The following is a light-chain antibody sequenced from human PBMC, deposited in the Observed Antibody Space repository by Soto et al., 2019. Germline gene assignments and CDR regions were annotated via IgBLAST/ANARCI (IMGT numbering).Light chain of an antibody. CDR1: SSNIGAGYD. J-gene: IGLJ3*02. Sequence: QPVLTQSPSVSGAPGQRVTISCTGSSSNIGAGYDVHWYQQLPGTAPKLLIYSNNNRPSGVPDRFSGSKSGTSASLAITGLQAEDEADYYCQSFDSSLSGWVFGGGTKLTVL. CDR3: QSFDSSLSGWV. V-gene: IGLV1-40*01. CDR2: SNN.